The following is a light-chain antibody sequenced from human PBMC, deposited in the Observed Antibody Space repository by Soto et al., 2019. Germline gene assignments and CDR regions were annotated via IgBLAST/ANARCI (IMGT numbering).Light chain of an antibody. V-gene: IGKV1-9*01. CDR1: QGISSY. CDR2: AAS. Sequence: DIQLTQSPSFLSASVGDRVTITCRASQGISSYLAWYQQKPGKAPKLLIYAASTLQSGVPSRFSGSGSETEFTLTISSLQPEDFATYYCQQLNSYPLTFGAGTKVDIK. J-gene: IGKJ4*01. CDR3: QQLNSYPLT.